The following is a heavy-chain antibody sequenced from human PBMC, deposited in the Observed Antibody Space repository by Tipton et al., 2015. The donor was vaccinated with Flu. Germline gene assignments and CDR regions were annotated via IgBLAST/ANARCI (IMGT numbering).Heavy chain of an antibody. Sequence: LRLSCAVYGGSFSGYYWSWIRQPPGKGLEWIGEINHSGSSNYNPSLKSRVTISVDTSKNQFSLKLSSVTAADTAVYYCARGLYGSGTYQRRYFDSWGQGTLVTVSS. CDR3: ARGLYGSGTYQRRYFDS. V-gene: IGHV4-34*01. CDR2: INHSGSS. J-gene: IGHJ4*02. D-gene: IGHD3-10*01. CDR1: GGSFSGYY.